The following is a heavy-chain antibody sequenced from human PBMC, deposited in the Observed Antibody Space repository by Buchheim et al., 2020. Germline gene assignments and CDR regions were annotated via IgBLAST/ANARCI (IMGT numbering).Heavy chain of an antibody. D-gene: IGHD6-19*01. Sequence: QVQLVESGGGVVQPGRSLRLSCAASGFTFSSYAMHWVRQAPGKGLEWVAVISYDGSNKYYADSVKGRFTISRDNSQHTLYLQMNSLRAEDTAVYYCARDRAVAGTDYYYGMDVWGQGTT. CDR3: ARDRAVAGTDYYYGMDV. CDR1: GFTFSSYA. J-gene: IGHJ6*02. V-gene: IGHV3-30-3*01. CDR2: ISYDGSNK.